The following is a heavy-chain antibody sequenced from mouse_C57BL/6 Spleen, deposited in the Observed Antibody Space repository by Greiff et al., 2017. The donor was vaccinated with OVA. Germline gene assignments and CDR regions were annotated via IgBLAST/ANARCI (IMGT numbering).Heavy chain of an antibody. J-gene: IGHJ2*01. CDR3: TSPPGYFDY. CDR1: GYTFTDYE. CDR2: IDPETGGT. V-gene: IGHV1-15*01. Sequence: QVQLQQSGAELVRPGASVTLSCKASGYTFTDYEMHWVKQTPVHGLEWIGAIDPETGGTAYNQKFKGKAILTADKSSSTAYMELRSLTSEDSAVYYCTSPPGYFDYWGQGTTLTVSS.